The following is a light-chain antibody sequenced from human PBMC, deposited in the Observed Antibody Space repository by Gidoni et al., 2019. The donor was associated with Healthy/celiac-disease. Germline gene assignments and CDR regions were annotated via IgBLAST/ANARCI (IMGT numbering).Light chain of an antibody. CDR1: QSVLYSSNNKNY. Sequence: DIVMTQSPDSLAVSLGERATINCKSSQSVLYSSNNKNYLAWYQQKPGQPPKLLIFWASTRESGVPDRFSGSGSGTDCTLPISSLQAEDVAVYYCQQYYSTPWTFGQXTKVEIK. V-gene: IGKV4-1*01. J-gene: IGKJ1*01. CDR2: WAS. CDR3: QQYYSTPWT.